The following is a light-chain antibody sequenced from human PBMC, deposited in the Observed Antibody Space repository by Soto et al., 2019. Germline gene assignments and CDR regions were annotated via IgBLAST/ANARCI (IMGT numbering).Light chain of an antibody. V-gene: IGLV2-23*02. J-gene: IGLJ1*01. CDR3: CSFAGSGTGA. Sequence: QRVLTQPAPVYRAERQSLPIISTGTSGDIGTYNLVSWYQQPPGKAPKLMISEVNKRPSGVSDRFSGSKSGDTASQTISGLRTEDEADYYCCSFAGSGTGAFGTGTKVTVL. CDR2: EVN. CDR1: SGDIGTYNL.